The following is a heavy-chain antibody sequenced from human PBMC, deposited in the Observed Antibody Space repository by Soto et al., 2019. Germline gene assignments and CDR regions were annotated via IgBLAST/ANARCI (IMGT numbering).Heavy chain of an antibody. D-gene: IGHD5-12*01. V-gene: IGHV1-18*01. CDR1: GYTFTSYG. CDR3: ARGGGKWLRLDYYYGMDV. Sequence: QVQLVQSGAEVKKPGASVKVSCKASGYTFTSYGISWVRQAPGQGLEWMGWISAYNGNTNYAQKLQGRVTMTTDTSTRTAYMERRSLRSDDTAVYYCARGGGKWLRLDYYYGMDVWGQGTTVTVSS. CDR2: ISAYNGNT. J-gene: IGHJ6*02.